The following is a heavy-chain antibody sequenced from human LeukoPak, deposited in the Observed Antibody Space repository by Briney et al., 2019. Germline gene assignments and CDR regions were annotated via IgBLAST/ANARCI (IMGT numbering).Heavy chain of an antibody. CDR1: GGTFSSYA. J-gene: IGHJ4*02. CDR2: IIPILGIA. Sequence: SVKVSCKASGGTFSSYAISWVRQAPGQGLEWMGRIIPILGIANYAQKFQGRLTITADKSTSTAYMELSSLRSEDTAVYYCARGYSSSWYTYWGQGTLVTVSS. CDR3: ARGYSSSWYTY. V-gene: IGHV1-69*04. D-gene: IGHD6-13*01.